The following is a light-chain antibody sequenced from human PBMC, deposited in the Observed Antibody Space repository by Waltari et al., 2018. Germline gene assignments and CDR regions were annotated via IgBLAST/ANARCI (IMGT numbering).Light chain of an antibody. CDR1: HVGSKS. CDR3: QVWDTTSDRVV. CDR2: DDS. Sequence: SYVLTQPPSASVAPGKTARITCGGNHVGSKSVHWYQQKPGQAPLLVVYDDSARPSGIPDRFSASNSGNTATLTISRVENGDEADYYCQVWDTTSDRVVFGGGPKLTVL. J-gene: IGLJ2*01. V-gene: IGLV3-21*03.